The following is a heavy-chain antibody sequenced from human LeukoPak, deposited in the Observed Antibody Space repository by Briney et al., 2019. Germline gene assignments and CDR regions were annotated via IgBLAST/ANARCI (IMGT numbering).Heavy chain of an antibody. CDR3: ARIAQQHLARHFDF. CDR2: VSAYNGDT. J-gene: IGHJ4*02. CDR1: GYTFTSYG. D-gene: IGHD6-13*01. V-gene: IGHV1-18*04. Sequence: ASVRVPCKASGYTFTSYGFSWVRQAPGQGLEWMGWVSAYNGDTNYAQKVQGRVTMTTDTSTSTAYMELRSLRSDDTAVYYCARIAQQHLARHFDFWGQGTLVTASS.